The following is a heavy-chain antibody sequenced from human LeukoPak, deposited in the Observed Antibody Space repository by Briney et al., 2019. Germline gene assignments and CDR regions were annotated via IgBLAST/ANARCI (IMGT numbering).Heavy chain of an antibody. J-gene: IGHJ3*02. Sequence: SETLSLTCSVSGASVSGGSYYWNWIRQSPGKGLEWIGYIYYSGKTDYNPSLKSRVTLSVDTSKNQSSLKLNSMTAADTALYYCARQVGGPGPFDIWGQGTKVTVSS. D-gene: IGHD3-10*01. CDR3: ARQVGGPGPFDI. V-gene: IGHV4-61*01. CDR1: GASVSGGSYY. CDR2: IYYSGKT.